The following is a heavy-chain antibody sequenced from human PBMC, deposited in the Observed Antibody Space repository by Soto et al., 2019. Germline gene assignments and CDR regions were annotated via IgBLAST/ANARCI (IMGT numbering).Heavy chain of an antibody. J-gene: IGHJ2*01. CDR2: ISYDGSNK. Sequence: QVQLVESGGGVVQPGRSLRLSCAASGFTFSSYAMHWVRQAPGKGLEWGAVISYDGSNKYYADSVKGRFTISRDNSKNTLYLQMNSLRAEDTAVYYCARDGTTPVKGYFDLWGRGTLVTVSS. D-gene: IGHD4-17*01. CDR1: GFTFSSYA. CDR3: ARDGTTPVKGYFDL. V-gene: IGHV3-30-3*01.